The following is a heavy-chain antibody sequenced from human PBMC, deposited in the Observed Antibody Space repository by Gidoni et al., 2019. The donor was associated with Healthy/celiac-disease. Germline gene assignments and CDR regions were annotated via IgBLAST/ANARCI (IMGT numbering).Heavy chain of an antibody. CDR2: INPNSGGT. CDR1: GYTFTGYY. CDR3: ARELYSSSWYGYYYYGMDV. D-gene: IGHD6-13*01. V-gene: IGHV1-2*04. Sequence: QVQLVQSGAEVKKPGASVKVSCKASGYTFTGYYMHWVRQAPGQGLEWMGWINPNSGGTNYAQKFQGWVTMTRDTSISTAYMELSRLRSDDTAVYYCARELYSSSWYGYYYYGMDVWGQGTTVTVSS. J-gene: IGHJ6*02.